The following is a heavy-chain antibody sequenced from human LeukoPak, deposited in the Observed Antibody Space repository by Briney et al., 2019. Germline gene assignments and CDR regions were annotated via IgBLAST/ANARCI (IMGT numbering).Heavy chain of an antibody. J-gene: IGHJ3*02. Sequence: GASVKVSCKASGYTFTNFGISWVRQAPGQGLEWMGWISVYKGDTNYAQILQDRVTMTTDTSTSTAYMELRSLRSDDTAVHYCARAGGWARGDYKPDAFDIWGQGTMVTVSS. CDR1: GYTFTNFG. V-gene: IGHV1-18*01. CDR2: ISVYKGDT. CDR3: ARAGGWARGDYKPDAFDI. D-gene: IGHD6-19*01.